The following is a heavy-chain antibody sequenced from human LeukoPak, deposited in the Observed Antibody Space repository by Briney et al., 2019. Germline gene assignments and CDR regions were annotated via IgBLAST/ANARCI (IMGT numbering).Heavy chain of an antibody. CDR2: INPDRSVK. V-gene: IGHV3-7*01. CDR3: VRSLDV. Sequence: GGSLRLSCAASGFTFSSEWMSWVRQAPGKGLEWAANINPDRSVKYYVDSVKGRFTISRDNAKNSLYLQMNSLRAEDTAVYYCVRSLDVWGQGTTVIVSS. J-gene: IGHJ6*02. CDR1: GFTFSSEW.